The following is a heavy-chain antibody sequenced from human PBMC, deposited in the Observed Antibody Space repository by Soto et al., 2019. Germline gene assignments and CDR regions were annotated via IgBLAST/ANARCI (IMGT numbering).Heavy chain of an antibody. CDR1: GGSISSYY. V-gene: IGHV4-59*08. D-gene: IGHD6-13*01. CDR2: IYYSGST. J-gene: IGHJ6*02. Sequence: QVQLQESGPGLVKPSETLSLTCTVSGGSISSYYWSWIRQPPWKGLEWIGYIYYSGSTNYNPSLKSRVPIAVDTSKNQFSLKLSSVTAADTAVYYCARQGYSSSWYFTPSDYYYYGMDVWGQGTTVTVSS. CDR3: ARQGYSSSWYFTPSDYYYYGMDV.